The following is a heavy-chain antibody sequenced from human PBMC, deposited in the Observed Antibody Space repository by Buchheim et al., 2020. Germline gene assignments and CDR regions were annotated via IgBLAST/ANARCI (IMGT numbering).Heavy chain of an antibody. J-gene: IGHJ4*02. V-gene: IGHV3-30*18. CDR2: ISYDGSKK. CDR3: AKDWAWMEAVAGKYFDH. Sequence: QVQLVESGGGVVQPGKYLRLSCTASGFTFASYGLHWVRQAPGKALEWVAFISYDGSKKVYVDSVKTRFTISRENAKNTVYLHMHSLTSDDTAVYYCAKDWAWMEAVAGKYFDHWGQGT. D-gene: IGHD6-19*01. CDR1: GFTFASYG.